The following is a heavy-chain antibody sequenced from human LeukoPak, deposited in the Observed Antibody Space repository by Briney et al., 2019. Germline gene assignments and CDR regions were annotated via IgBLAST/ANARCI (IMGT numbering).Heavy chain of an antibody. D-gene: IGHD2-2*02. CDR1: GFTFGDYG. J-gene: IGHJ3*02. CDR2: IRYDGSDK. V-gene: IGHV3-30*02. Sequence: GSLRLSCAASGFTFGDYGMHWVRRAPGKGLEWVAFIRYDGSDKYYADSVKGRFTISRDNSKNTHFLQMNSLTSEDTALYYCAKEKGEGYCTSTTCYTDALDIWGQGTMVTVSS. CDR3: AKEKGEGYCTSTTCYTDALDI.